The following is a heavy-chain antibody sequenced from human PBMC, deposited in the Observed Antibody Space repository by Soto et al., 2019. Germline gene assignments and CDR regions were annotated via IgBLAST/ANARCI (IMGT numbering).Heavy chain of an antibody. CDR3: AKDCVGVRLDY. J-gene: IGHJ4*02. V-gene: IGHV3-30*18. D-gene: IGHD1-1*01. CDR2: ISYDGSNK. CDR1: GFTFSSYG. Sequence: LRLSCAASGFTFSSYGMHWVRQAPGKGLEWVAVISYDGSNKYYADSVKGRFTISRDNSKNTLYLQMNSLRAEDTAVYYCAKDCVGVRLDYWGQGTLVTVSS.